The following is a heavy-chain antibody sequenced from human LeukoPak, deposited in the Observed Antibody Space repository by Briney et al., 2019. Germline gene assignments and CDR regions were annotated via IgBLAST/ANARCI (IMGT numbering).Heavy chain of an antibody. CDR3: AKWGDYDVLTGYYVSDY. CDR2: ITGGGGNT. V-gene: IGHV3-23*01. Sequence: PGGSLRLSCAASGFTFSNYGMSWVRQAPGKGLEWVSAITGGGGNTYYADSVKGRFTISRDNSKNTVFLQMNSLRAEDTAVYYCAKWGDYDVLTGYYVSDYWGQGTLVTVSS. J-gene: IGHJ4*02. CDR1: GFTFSNYG. D-gene: IGHD3-9*01.